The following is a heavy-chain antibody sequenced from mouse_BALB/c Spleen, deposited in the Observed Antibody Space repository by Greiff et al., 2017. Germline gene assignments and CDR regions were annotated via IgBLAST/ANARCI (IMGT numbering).Heavy chain of an antibody. CDR3: TTTTAYAMDY. CDR1: GYTFTSYW. D-gene: IGHD1-2*01. Sequence: QVQLQQPGAELVRPGASVKLSCKASGYTFTSYWINWVKQRPGQGLEWIGNIYPSDSYTNYNQKFKDKATLTVDKSSSTAYMQLSSPTSEDSAVYYCTTTTAYAMDYWGQGTTLTVSS. V-gene: IGHV1-69*02. CDR2: IYPSDSYT. J-gene: IGHJ2*01.